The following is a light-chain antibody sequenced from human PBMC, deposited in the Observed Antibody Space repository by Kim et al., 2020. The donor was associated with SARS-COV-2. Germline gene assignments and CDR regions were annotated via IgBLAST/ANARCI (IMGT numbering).Light chain of an antibody. CDR3: QQYMDWPAVT. J-gene: IGKJ3*01. Sequence: SPGERATLSCRASQTISNMLAWYQQKPGQAPRLLIYGASTRATGLPGRFSGSGSGTEFTLTISGLQSEDFAIYYCQQYMDWPAVTFGPGTKVDLK. V-gene: IGKV3-15*01. CDR1: QTISNM. CDR2: GAS.